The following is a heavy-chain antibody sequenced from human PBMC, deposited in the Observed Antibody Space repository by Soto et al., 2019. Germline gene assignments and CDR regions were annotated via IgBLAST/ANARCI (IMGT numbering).Heavy chain of an antibody. D-gene: IGHD4-4*01. CDR1: GASVNSGGYY. CDR3: ASGNSWEVLLAH. J-gene: IGHJ4*02. CDR2: VYFSGST. Sequence: TLSLPCHVSGASVNSGGYYWSWIRELTGKGWEWIGYVYFSGSTYFNPSLESRLTMSLDTSQNQFSLKLRSVTAAGTAVYHCASGNSWEVLLAHWSQGTLVTVSS. V-gene: IGHV4-31*03.